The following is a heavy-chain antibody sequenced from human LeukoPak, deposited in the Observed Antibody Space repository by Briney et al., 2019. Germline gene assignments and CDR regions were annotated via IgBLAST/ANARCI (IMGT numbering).Heavy chain of an antibody. CDR2: ISWNSGSI. CDR1: GFTFDDYA. Sequence: PGGSLRLSCAASGFTFDDYAMHWVRQAPGKGLEWVSGISWNSGSIGYADSVKGRFTISRDNAKNSLYLQMNSLRAEDTAVYYCAKDLPVLRYFDWPKGGMDVWGQGTTVTVSS. D-gene: IGHD3-9*01. CDR3: AKDLPVLRYFDWPKGGMDV. J-gene: IGHJ6*02. V-gene: IGHV3-9*01.